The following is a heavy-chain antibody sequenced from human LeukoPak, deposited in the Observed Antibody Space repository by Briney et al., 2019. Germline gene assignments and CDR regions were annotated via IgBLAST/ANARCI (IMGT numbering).Heavy chain of an antibody. CDR1: GFTFSSYW. V-gene: IGHV3-7*01. D-gene: IGHD2-15*01. CDR3: ARDRPGYRRGGSCSRFDY. J-gene: IGHJ4*02. Sequence: GGSLRLSCAASGFTFSSYWMSWVRQAPGKGLEWVANIKQDGSEKYYVDSVKGRFTISRDNAKNSLYLQMNSLRAEDTAVYYCARDRPGYRRGGSCSRFDYWGQGTLVTVSS. CDR2: IKQDGSEK.